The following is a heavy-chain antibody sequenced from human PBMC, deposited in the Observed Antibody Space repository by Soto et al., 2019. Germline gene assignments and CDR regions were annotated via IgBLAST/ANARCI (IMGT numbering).Heavy chain of an antibody. CDR2: IYYSGST. Sequence: SETLSLTCTVSGGSVSSGSYYWSWIRQPPGKGLEWIGYIYYSGSTNYNPSLKSRVTISVDTSKNQFSLKLSSVTAADTAVYYCARDFFLWNHYYCYGLDVRGQGTTVIGSS. V-gene: IGHV4-61*01. CDR3: ARDFFLWNHYYCYGLDV. CDR1: GGSVSSGSYY. D-gene: IGHD1-1*01. J-gene: IGHJ6*02.